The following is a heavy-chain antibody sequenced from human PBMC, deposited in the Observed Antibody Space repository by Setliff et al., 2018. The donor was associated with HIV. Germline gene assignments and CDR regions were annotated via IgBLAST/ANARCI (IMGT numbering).Heavy chain of an antibody. D-gene: IGHD3-10*01. Sequence: SESLSLTCTVSGDSIRSHYWSWIRQAPGKGLEWIGTMYFSGNSRNSPSLKSRVTISVDTSKNQLSLNLTSVTAADTAVYYCARVEAKVRGATYAMDVWGQGTTVTVSS. J-gene: IGHJ6*02. CDR3: ARVEAKVRGATYAMDV. CDR2: MYFSGNS. CDR1: GDSIRSHY. V-gene: IGHV4-59*11.